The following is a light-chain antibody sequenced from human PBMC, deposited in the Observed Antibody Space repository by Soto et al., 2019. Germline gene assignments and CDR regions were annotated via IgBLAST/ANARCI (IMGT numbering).Light chain of an antibody. CDR1: SSDGGGYNY. V-gene: IGLV2-14*01. Sequence: QSALTQPASVSGSPGQSITISCTGTSSDGGGYNYVSWYQQHPGKAPKLMIYEVSNRPSGVSNLFSGSKSGNTASLTISGLQAEDEADYSCSSYTSSSTLVFGTGTKVTVL. CDR2: EVS. J-gene: IGLJ1*01. CDR3: SSYTSSSTLV.